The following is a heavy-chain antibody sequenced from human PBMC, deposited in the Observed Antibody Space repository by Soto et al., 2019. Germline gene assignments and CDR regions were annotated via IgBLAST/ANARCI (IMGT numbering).Heavy chain of an antibody. CDR1: GFTFDDYA. D-gene: IGHD3-3*01. V-gene: IGHV3-9*01. J-gene: IGHJ6*02. CDR3: AKDSLGRYYDFWSGYYFSDYYYGMDV. Sequence: QPVGSLRLSCAASGFTFDDYAMHWVRQAPGKGLEWVSGSSWNSGSIGYADSVKGRFTISRDNAKNSLYLQMNSLRAEDTALYYCAKDSLGRYYDFWSGYYFSDYYYGMDVWGQGTTVTVSS. CDR2: SSWNSGSI.